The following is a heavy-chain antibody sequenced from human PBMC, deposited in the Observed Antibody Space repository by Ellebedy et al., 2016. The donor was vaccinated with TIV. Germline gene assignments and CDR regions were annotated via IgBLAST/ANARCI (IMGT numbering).Heavy chain of an antibody. Sequence: GESLKISCAASGFAFNNAWMTWVRQAPGKGLEWVGHIRSYSDSGTTDYAAPVTGSFSISRDDSRSTVYLQMKSLKMEDTAVYYCSTQVWIDSGRWMDYWGQGTLVIVSS. CDR2: IRSYSDSGTT. D-gene: IGHD3-10*01. J-gene: IGHJ4*02. CDR1: GFAFNNAW. CDR3: STQVWIDSGRWMDY. V-gene: IGHV3-15*01.